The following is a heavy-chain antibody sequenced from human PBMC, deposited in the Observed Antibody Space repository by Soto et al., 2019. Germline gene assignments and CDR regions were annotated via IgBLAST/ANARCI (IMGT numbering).Heavy chain of an antibody. CDR3: ARGPSVEMATINPFDY. J-gene: IGHJ4*02. CDR2: IYHSGST. CDR1: GYSISSGYY. Sequence: PSETLSLTCAVSGYSISSGYYWGWIRQPPGKGLEWIGSIYHSGSTYYNPSLKSRVTISVDTSKNQFSLKLSSVTAADTAVYYCARGPSVEMATINPFDYWGQGTLATVSS. D-gene: IGHD5-12*01. V-gene: IGHV4-38-2*01.